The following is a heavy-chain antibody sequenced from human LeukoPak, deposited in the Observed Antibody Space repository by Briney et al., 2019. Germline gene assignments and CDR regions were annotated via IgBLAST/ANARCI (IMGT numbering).Heavy chain of an antibody. J-gene: IGHJ4*02. CDR3: ARNPVSEYSFDY. Sequence: GGSLRLSCAGSGFAFSRCAMHWVRQAPGKGLEWVAIMSYDGSNKYYADSVKGRFTISRDNSKNTLFLQMNSLRPEDTAVYYCARNPVSEYSFDYWGQGTPVTVSS. CDR1: GFAFSRCA. V-gene: IGHV3-30-3*01. CDR2: MSYDGSNK. D-gene: IGHD5/OR15-5a*01.